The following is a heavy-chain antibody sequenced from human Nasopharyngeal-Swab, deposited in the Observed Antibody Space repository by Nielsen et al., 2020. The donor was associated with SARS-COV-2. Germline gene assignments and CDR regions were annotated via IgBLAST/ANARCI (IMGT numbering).Heavy chain of an antibody. CDR1: GFTFSSYA. Sequence: GGSLRLSCAASGFTFSSYAMSWVRQDPGKGLEWVSAISGSGGSTYYADSVKGRFTISRDNSKNTLYLQMNSLRAEDTAVYYCAKEGSRTTVITIYWYFDLWGRGTLVTVSS. D-gene: IGHD2/OR15-2a*01. V-gene: IGHV3-23*01. J-gene: IGHJ2*01. CDR2: ISGSGGST. CDR3: AKEGSRTTVITIYWYFDL.